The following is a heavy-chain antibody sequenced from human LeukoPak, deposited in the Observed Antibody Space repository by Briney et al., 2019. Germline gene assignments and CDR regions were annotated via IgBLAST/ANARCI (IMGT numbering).Heavy chain of an antibody. CDR3: ARVVDTAMVIDNAFDI. Sequence: ASVKVSCKASGYTFTSYHMHWVRQAPGRGLEWMGGIIPIFVTPNYAQRFQGRVTITADKSTSTAYMELSSLRSEDTAVYYCARVVDTAMVIDNAFDIWGQGTMVTVSS. D-gene: IGHD5-18*01. V-gene: IGHV1-69*06. CDR1: GYTFTSYH. J-gene: IGHJ3*02. CDR2: IIPIFVTP.